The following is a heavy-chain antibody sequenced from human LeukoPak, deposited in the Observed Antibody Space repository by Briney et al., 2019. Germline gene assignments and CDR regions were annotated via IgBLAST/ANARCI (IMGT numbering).Heavy chain of an antibody. V-gene: IGHV4-59*01. J-gene: IGHJ4*02. CDR2: IYYSGST. Sequence: SETLSLTCTVSGGSISSYYWSWIRQPPGKGLEWIGYIYYSGSTNDNPSLKSRVTISVDTSKNQFSLKLSSVTAADTAVYYCARGSQQLVMGYFDYWGQGTLVTVSS. CDR3: ARGSQQLVMGYFDY. D-gene: IGHD6-13*01. CDR1: GGSISSYY.